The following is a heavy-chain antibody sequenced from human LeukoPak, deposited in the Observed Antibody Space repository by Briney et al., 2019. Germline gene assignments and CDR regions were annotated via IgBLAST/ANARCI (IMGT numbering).Heavy chain of an antibody. CDR1: GGSISSYY. D-gene: IGHD3-10*01. CDR3: AGGGYYGLGNDFRFDP. Sequence: SETLSLTCTVSGGSISSYYWSWIRQPPGKGLEWIGYIYYSGSTNYRPSLKSRVTISVDTSKNQFSLKLISVTAADTAVYYCAGGGYYGLGNDFRFDPWGQGTLVTVSS. V-gene: IGHV4-59*01. J-gene: IGHJ5*02. CDR2: IYYSGST.